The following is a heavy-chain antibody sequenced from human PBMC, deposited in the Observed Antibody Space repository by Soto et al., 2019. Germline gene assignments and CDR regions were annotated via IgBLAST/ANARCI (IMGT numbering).Heavy chain of an antibody. CDR1: GGSISSGDYY. CDR3: DSRHSSPYFDY. J-gene: IGHJ4*02. V-gene: IGHV4-30-4*01. Sequence: QVQLQESGPGLVKPSQTLSLTCTVSGGSISSGDYYWSWIRQPPGKGLEWIGSIYYSGSTYYNPSLKCRVTISVDTSKNQFSLKLNSVTAADTAVYYCDSRHSSPYFDYWGQGTLVTVSS. CDR2: IYYSGST. D-gene: IGHD6-13*01.